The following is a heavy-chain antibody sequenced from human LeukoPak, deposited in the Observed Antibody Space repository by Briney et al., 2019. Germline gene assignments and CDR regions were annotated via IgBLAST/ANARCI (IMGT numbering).Heavy chain of an antibody. CDR1: GYSFTTYW. V-gene: IGHV5-10-1*01. CDR2: IDPSDSYT. J-gene: IGHJ4*02. D-gene: IGHD5-18*01. Sequence: GESLKISCKGSGYSFTTYWITWVRQMPGKGLEWMGTIDPSDSYTNYSPSFQGHVSISVDKSISTAYLQWSSLKASDTATYYCARSAMVSSYYFDYWGQGTLVTVSS. CDR3: ARSAMVSSYYFDY.